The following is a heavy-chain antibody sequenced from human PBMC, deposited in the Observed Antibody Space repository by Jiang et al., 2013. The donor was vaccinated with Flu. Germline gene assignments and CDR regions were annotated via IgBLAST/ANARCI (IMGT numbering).Heavy chain of an antibody. D-gene: IGHD3-10*01. Sequence: SGAEVKKPGSSVKVSCKASGGPFSTYGFSWVRRAPGQGLEWMGRVIPFLDTANYAQRFQGRVTISADKSTDTVYMAEDTAVYYCARNPGGYEDNNYGVDVWGQGTTVTVSS. V-gene: IGHV1-69*04. J-gene: IGHJ6*02. CDR3: ARNPGGYEDNNYGVDV. CDR1: GGPFSTYG. CDR2: VIPFLDTA.